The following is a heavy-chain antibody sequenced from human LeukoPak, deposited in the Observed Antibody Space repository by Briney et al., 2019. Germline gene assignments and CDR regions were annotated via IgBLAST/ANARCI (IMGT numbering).Heavy chain of an antibody. CDR3: ANDHSSL. D-gene: IGHD4-11*01. J-gene: IGHJ4*02. V-gene: IGHV3-30-3*02. Sequence: GGSLRLSCAASGFTFSSYAMHWVRQAPGKGLEWVAVISYDGSNKYYADSVKGRFTISRDNPKNTLYLQMDTLSAEDTAVYYCANDHSSLWGQGTLVTVSS. CDR1: GFTFSSYA. CDR2: ISYDGSNK.